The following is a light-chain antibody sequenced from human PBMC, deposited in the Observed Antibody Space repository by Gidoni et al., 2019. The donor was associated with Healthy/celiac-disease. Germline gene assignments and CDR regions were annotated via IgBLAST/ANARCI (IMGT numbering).Light chain of an antibody. Sequence: QSALTQPPSASGSPGQSVTISCTGTSSDVGGYNYVSWYQQHPGKAHKLMIYEVSTRPSGVPDRFSGSKSGNTASLTVSGLQAEDEADYYCSSYAGSNIFVVFGGGTKLTVL. CDR2: EVS. J-gene: IGLJ2*01. CDR1: SSDVGGYNY. CDR3: SSYAGSNIFVV. V-gene: IGLV2-8*01.